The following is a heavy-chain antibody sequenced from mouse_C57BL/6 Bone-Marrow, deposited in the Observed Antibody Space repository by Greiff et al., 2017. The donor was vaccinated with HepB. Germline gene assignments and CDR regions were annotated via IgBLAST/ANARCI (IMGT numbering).Heavy chain of an antibody. V-gene: IGHV5-4*01. D-gene: IGHD1-1*01. CDR1: GFTFSSYA. Sequence: EVKLVESGGGLVKPGGSLKLSCAASGFTFSSYAMSWVRQTPEKRLEWVATISDGGSYTYYPDNVKGRFTISRDNAKNNLYLQMSHLKSEDTAMYDCAREGYYGSSPQYAMDYWGQGTSVTVSS. CDR3: AREGYYGSSPQYAMDY. CDR2: ISDGGSYT. J-gene: IGHJ4*01.